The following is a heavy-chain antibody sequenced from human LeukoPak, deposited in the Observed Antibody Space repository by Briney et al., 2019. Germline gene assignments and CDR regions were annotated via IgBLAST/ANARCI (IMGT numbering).Heavy chain of an antibody. J-gene: IGHJ4*02. V-gene: IGHV3-30*18. D-gene: IGHD2-2*02. CDR2: ISYDGSNK. CDR1: GFTFSSYG. Sequence: PGGSLRLSCAASGFTFSSYGMHWVSQAPGKGLEWVAVISYDGSNKYYADSVKGRFTISRDNSKNTLYLQMNSLRAEDTAVYYCAKDMPPYFVVVPAAILTNFDYWGQGTLVTVSS. CDR3: AKDMPPYFVVVPAAILTNFDY.